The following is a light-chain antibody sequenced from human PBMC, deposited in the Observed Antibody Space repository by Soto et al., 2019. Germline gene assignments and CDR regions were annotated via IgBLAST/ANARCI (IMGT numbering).Light chain of an antibody. CDR1: SSNIGNNY. CDR3: GTWDGSLGAVV. CDR2: DND. Sequence: QSVLTQPPSVSAAPGQRVTISCSGSSSNIGNNYLSWYQQLPKTAPKLLIYDNDKRPSGIPDRFSGSKSGTSATLDIAGLQTGDEADYYCGTWDGSLGAVVFGGGTKLTVL. J-gene: IGLJ2*01. V-gene: IGLV1-51*01.